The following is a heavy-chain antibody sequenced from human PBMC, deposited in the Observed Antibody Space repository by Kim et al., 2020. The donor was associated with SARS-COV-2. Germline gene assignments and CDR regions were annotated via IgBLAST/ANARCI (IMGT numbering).Heavy chain of an antibody. V-gene: IGHV3-72*01. CDR3: ARGRAGLLWFGELLYRTDHYYYGMDV. J-gene: IGHJ6*02. Sequence: GGSLRLSCAASGFTFSDHYMDWVRQAPGKGLEWVGRTRNKANSYTTEYAASVKGRFTISRDDSKNSLYLQMNSLKTEDTAVYYCARGRAGLLWFGELLYRTDHYYYGMDVWGQGTTVTVSS. CDR2: TRNKANSYTT. CDR1: GFTFSDHY. D-gene: IGHD3-10*01.